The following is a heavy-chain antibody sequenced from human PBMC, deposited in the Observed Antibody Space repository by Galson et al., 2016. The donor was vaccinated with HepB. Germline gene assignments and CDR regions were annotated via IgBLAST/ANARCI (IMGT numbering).Heavy chain of an antibody. V-gene: IGHV4-59*08. CDR3: ARHGYYSYAAFGI. J-gene: IGHJ3*02. Sequence: SETLSLTCTVSGGSISGYYWSWIRQPPGKGLEWIGNMFYSGTTNFNPSLKSQVTISVDTSKSQFSLKLSSVTAADTAIYYCARHGYYSYAAFGIWGQGTMVTVSS. CDR1: GGSISGYY. CDR2: MFYSGTT. D-gene: IGHD3-22*01.